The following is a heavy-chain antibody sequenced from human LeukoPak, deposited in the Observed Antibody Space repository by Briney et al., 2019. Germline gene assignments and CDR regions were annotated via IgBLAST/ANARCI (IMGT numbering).Heavy chain of an antibody. CDR2: ISSSSSYI. CDR3: ARDAYSGSYYGDGAFDI. V-gene: IGHV3-21*01. J-gene: IGHJ3*02. CDR1: GFTFSSYS. Sequence: GGSLSLSCAASGFTFSSYSMNWVRQAPGKGLEWVSSISSSSSYIYYADSVKGRLTISRDNAKNSLYLQMNSLRAEDTAVYYCARDAYSGSYYGDGAFDIWGQGTTVTVSS. D-gene: IGHD1-26*01.